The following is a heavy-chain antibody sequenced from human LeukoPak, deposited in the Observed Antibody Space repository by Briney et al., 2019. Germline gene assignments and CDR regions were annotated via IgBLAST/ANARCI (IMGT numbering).Heavy chain of an antibody. J-gene: IGHJ4*02. CDR3: ARDNDSSGYSTGPVDY. D-gene: IGHD3-22*01. Sequence: GGSLRLSCAASGFTFSSSGMHWVRQAPGKGLEWVADIWYDGSNKYYADSVKGRFTISKDNYKNTLYLQMSSLRAEDTVVYYCARDNDSSGYSTGPVDYWGQGTLVTVSS. CDR2: IWYDGSNK. CDR1: GFTFSSSG. V-gene: IGHV3-33*01.